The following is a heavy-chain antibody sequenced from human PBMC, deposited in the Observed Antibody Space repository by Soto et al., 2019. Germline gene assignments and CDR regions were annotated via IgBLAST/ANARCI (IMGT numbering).Heavy chain of an antibody. CDR1: GYTFTSYA. V-gene: IGHV1-18*01. CDR2: ISAYNGNT. Sequence: ASVKLSCEACGYTFTSYAISWLRQAPGQGLEWMGWISAYNGNTNYAQKLQGRVTMTTDTSTSTAYMELRSLRSDDTAVYYCARDSKAKGGNLNDAFDIWGQGTMVTVSS. CDR3: ARDSKAKGGNLNDAFDI. D-gene: IGHD2-15*01. J-gene: IGHJ3*02.